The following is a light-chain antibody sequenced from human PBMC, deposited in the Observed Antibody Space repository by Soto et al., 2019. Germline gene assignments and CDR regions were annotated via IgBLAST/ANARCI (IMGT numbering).Light chain of an antibody. CDR2: EVN. CDR3: SSYAGTKNRYV. Sequence: QLVLTQPPSASGSHGQSVTISCTGTGSEIGGYNFVSWYQQHPGKVPKIIIYEVNKRPSGVPDRFSGSKSGNTASLTVSWLQADDEADYYCSSYAGTKNRYVFGTGTKVTVL. J-gene: IGLJ1*01. CDR1: GSEIGGYNF. V-gene: IGLV2-8*01.